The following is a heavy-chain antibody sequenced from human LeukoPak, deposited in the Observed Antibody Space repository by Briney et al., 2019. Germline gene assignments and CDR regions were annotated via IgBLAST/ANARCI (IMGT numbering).Heavy chain of an antibody. V-gene: IGHV5-51*01. Sequence: GESLKISCKGTGYSFTSYWIGWVRQVPGKGLEWMGIIYPGDSDTAYSPSFQGQVTVSADKSITTAYLQWSSLKASDTAMYYCAVRGRYSYGSYFDYWGQGTLVTVSS. CDR1: GYSFTSYW. CDR3: AVRGRYSYGSYFDY. J-gene: IGHJ4*02. D-gene: IGHD5-18*01. CDR2: IYPGDSDT.